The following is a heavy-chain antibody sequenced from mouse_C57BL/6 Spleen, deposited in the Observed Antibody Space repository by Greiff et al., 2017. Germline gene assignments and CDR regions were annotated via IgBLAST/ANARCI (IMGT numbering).Heavy chain of an antibody. CDR3: ARFYYDYDAVGYAMDY. CDR2: ILPGSGST. CDR1: GYTFTGYW. V-gene: IGHV1-9*01. Sequence: QVQLKQSGAELMKPGASVKLSCKATGYTFTGYWIEWVKQRPGHGLEWIGEILPGSGSTNYNEKFKGKATFTADTSSNTAYMQLSSLTTEDSAIYDCARFYYDYDAVGYAMDYWGQGTSVTVSS. J-gene: IGHJ4*01. D-gene: IGHD2-4*01.